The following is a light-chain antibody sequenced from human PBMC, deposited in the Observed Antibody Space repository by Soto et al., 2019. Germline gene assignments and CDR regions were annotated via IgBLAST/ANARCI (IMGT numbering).Light chain of an antibody. CDR1: SSDVGGYNY. CDR2: EVS. CDR3: SSYPSSSTLG. Sequence: QSALTQPASVSGSPGQSITISCTGTSSDVGGYNYVSWYQQHPGKAPKLMIYEVSNRPSGVSNRFSGSKSGNTASLTISGLQAEDEADYYCSSYPSSSTLGFGGGTKVTVL. J-gene: IGLJ3*02. V-gene: IGLV2-14*01.